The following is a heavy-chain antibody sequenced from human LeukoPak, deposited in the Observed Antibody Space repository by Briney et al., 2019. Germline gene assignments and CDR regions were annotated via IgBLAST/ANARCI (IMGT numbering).Heavy chain of an antibody. J-gene: IGHJ5*02. CDR3: ARARVPAAWFDP. CDR2: IYSSGSA. D-gene: IGHD2-2*01. Sequence: SETLSLTCTVSGGSISSFYWSWIRQPPGKGLEWIGYIYSSGSAIYNPSLKSRLTMSVDTSKSHFSLKLSSVTAADTAVYYCARARVPAAWFDPWGQGTLVTVSS. CDR1: GGSISSFY. V-gene: IGHV4-59*01.